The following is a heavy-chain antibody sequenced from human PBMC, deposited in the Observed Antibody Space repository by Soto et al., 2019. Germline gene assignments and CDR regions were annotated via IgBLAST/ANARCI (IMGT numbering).Heavy chain of an antibody. J-gene: IGHJ4*02. CDR3: ARLPGSGTHPPFDY. Sequence: SETLSLTCTVSGGSITGHYWSWVRQSPGKGLECIGYIYYTGSTIYNPSLKSRVTMSVDTSKNQFSPNLSSVSAADTAVYYCARLPGSGTHPPFDYWARGALVTVSS. CDR1: GGSITGHY. V-gene: IGHV4-59*08. CDR2: IYYTGST. D-gene: IGHD1-1*01.